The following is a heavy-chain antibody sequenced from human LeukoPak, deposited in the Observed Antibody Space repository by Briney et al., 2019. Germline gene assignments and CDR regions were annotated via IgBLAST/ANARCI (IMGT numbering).Heavy chain of an antibody. Sequence: GGSLRLSCAASGFTFSSYSMNWVRQAPGKGLEWVSSISSSSYIYYADSVKGRFTISRDNAKNSLYLQMNSLRAEDTAVYYCARAPSNDDIVVVPAAPYYMDVWGKGTTVTVSS. CDR2: ISSSSYI. J-gene: IGHJ6*03. D-gene: IGHD2-2*01. CDR1: GFTFSSYS. CDR3: ARAPSNDDIVVVPAAPYYMDV. V-gene: IGHV3-21*01.